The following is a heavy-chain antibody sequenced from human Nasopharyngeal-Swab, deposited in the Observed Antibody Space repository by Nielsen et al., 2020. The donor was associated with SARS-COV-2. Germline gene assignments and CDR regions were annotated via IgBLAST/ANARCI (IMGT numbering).Heavy chain of an antibody. CDR2: IYPGGST. CDR3: ARLYCSSTSCYRRDGVISSGMMFDP. D-gene: IGHD2-2*01. Sequence: GGSLRLSCAASGLSVSSNYMSWVRQAPGKGLEWVSIIYPGGSTYYADSVKGRFTISRDNAKNSLYLQMNSLRAEDTAVYYCARLYCSSTSCYRRDGVISSGMMFDPWGQGTLVTVSS. CDR1: GLSVSSNY. J-gene: IGHJ5*02. V-gene: IGHV3-53*01.